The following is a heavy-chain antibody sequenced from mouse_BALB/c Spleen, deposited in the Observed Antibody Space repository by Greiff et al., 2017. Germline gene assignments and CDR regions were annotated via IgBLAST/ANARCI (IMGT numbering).Heavy chain of an antibody. D-gene: IGHD1-1*01. Sequence: EVKLVESGPGLVKPSQSLSLTCSVTGYSITSGYYWNWIRQFPGNKLEWMGYISYDGSNNYNPSLKNRISITRDTSKNQFFLKLNSVTTEDTATYYCARDLDYYGSRGFDYWGQGTTLTVSS. CDR2: ISYDGSN. V-gene: IGHV3-6*02. CDR1: GYSITSGYY. J-gene: IGHJ2*01. CDR3: ARDLDYYGSRGFDY.